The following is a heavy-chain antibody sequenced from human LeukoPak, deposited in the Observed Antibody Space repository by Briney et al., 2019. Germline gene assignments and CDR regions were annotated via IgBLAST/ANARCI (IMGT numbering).Heavy chain of an antibody. Sequence: TGGSLRLSCAASGFTFSSYAMSWVRQAPGKGLEWVSTITGSSRSTYYADSVRGRFTISRDNSKNTLYLQMNSLTAEDTAVYYCAKDTPLTAYSPGWSGNSIDSWGQGTLVTVSS. V-gene: IGHV3-23*01. CDR2: ITGSSRST. CDR3: AKDTPLTAYSPGWSGNSIDS. CDR1: GFTFSSYA. J-gene: IGHJ4*02. D-gene: IGHD6-19*01.